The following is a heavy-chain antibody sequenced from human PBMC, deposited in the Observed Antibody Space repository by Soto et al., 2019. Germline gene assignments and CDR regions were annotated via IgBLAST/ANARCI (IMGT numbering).Heavy chain of an antibody. CDR3: ARAAAAEASPFFDY. D-gene: IGHD6-13*01. CDR1: GFTFSSYA. Sequence: ESGGGVVQPGRSLRLSCAASGFTFSSYAMHWVRQAPGKGLEWVAVISYDGSNKYYADSVKGRFTISRDNSKNTLYLQMNSLRAEDTAVYYCARAAAAEASPFFDYWGQGTLVTVSS. J-gene: IGHJ4*02. CDR2: ISYDGSNK. V-gene: IGHV3-30-3*01.